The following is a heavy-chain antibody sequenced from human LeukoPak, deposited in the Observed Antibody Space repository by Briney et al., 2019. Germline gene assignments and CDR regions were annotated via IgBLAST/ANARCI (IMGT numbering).Heavy chain of an antibody. Sequence: SETLSLTCTVSGGSISSGSYYWSWIRQPAGKGLEWIGRIYTSGSTNYNPSLKSRVTISVDTSKNQFSLKLSSVTAADTAVYYCARSGLFDYWGQGTLVTVSS. CDR1: GGSISSGSYY. CDR2: IYTSGST. CDR3: ARSGLFDY. J-gene: IGHJ4*02. V-gene: IGHV4-61*02.